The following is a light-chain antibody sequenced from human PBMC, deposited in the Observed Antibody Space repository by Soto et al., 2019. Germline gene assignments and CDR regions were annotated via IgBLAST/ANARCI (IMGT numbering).Light chain of an antibody. CDR3: QQYNSYSWT. J-gene: IGKJ1*01. CDR2: DIS. V-gene: IGKV1-5*01. Sequence: DIPITQSPSTLSASLAVRVTITCRASQSISDWLAWYQQKPGKAPKLLIYDISNLEIGVPSRFSGSGSGTEFTLTISGLQPDDFATYYCQQYNSYSWTFGQGTKVDI. CDR1: QSISDW.